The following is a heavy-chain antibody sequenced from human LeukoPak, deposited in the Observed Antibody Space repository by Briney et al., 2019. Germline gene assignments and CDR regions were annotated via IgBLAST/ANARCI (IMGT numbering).Heavy chain of an antibody. Sequence: ASVKVSCKASGYTFTSYAMHWVRQAPGQRLEWMGWINAGSGNTKYSQKFQGRVTITRDTSASTAYMELSSLRSDDTAVYYCAAGIVATTDDYWGQGTLVTVSS. CDR3: AAGIVATTDDY. D-gene: IGHD5-12*01. CDR1: GYTFTSYA. CDR2: INAGSGNT. J-gene: IGHJ4*02. V-gene: IGHV1-3*01.